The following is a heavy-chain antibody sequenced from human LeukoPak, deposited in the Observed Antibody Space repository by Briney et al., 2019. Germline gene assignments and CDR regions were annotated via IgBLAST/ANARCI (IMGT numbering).Heavy chain of an antibody. CDR3: ARLPHPRGTFDI. Sequence: SETLSLTCTVPGDSISSYYRSWIRQPPGKGLEWIGYIYYSGCTNYNPSLKSRVTISIDTSKNQFSLKLSSVTAADMAVYYCARLPHPRGTFDIWGQGTMVTVSS. CDR1: GDSISSYY. D-gene: IGHD2-15*01. CDR2: IYYSGCT. V-gene: IGHV4-59*08. J-gene: IGHJ3*02.